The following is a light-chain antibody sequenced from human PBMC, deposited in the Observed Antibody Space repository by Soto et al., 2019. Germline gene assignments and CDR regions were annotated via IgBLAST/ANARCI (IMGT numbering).Light chain of an antibody. CDR2: AVS. V-gene: IGKV3-15*01. CDR1: QSVTSNY. CDR3: QQYNKLPPWT. J-gene: IGKJ1*01. Sequence: EIVLKLSPGTLSLSTGERATLSCRASQSVTSNYLAWYQQKPGLAPRLLIYAVSTRATGVPARFSGNGSETEFTLTISVLQSDDFALYYCQQYNKLPPWTFGQGTKVDNK.